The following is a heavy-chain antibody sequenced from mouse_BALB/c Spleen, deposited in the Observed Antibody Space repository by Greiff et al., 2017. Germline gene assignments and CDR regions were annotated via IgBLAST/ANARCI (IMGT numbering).Heavy chain of an antibody. D-gene: IGHD2-14*01. V-gene: IGHV14-3*02. Sequence: EVKLMESGAELVKPGASVKLSCTASGFNIKDTYMHWVKQRPEQGLEWIGRIDPANGNTKYDPKFQGKATITADTSSNTAYLQLSSLTSEDTAVYYCARGGYDDGDYWGQGTSVTVSS. CDR1: GFNIKDTY. CDR3: ARGGYDDGDY. J-gene: IGHJ4*01. CDR2: IDPANGNT.